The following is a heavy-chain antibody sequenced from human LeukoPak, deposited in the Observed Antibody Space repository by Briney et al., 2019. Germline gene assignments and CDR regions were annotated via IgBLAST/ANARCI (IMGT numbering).Heavy chain of an antibody. Sequence: GGSLRLSCAASGFTFSSYSMNWVRQAPGKGLEWVSYISSSSSNIYYADSVKGRFTISRDNAKNSLYLQMNSLRAEDTAVYYCAVAYNYDSSGLGLDYWGQGTLVTVSS. V-gene: IGHV3-48*01. D-gene: IGHD3-22*01. J-gene: IGHJ4*02. CDR2: ISSSSSNI. CDR3: AVAYNYDSSGLGLDY. CDR1: GFTFSSYS.